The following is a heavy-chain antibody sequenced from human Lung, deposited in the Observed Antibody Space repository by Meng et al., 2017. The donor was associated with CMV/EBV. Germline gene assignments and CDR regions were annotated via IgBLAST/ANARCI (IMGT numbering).Heavy chain of an antibody. V-gene: IGHV1-24*01. CDR2: FDLEDGKT. D-gene: IGHD3/OR15-3a*01. J-gene: IGHJ3*01. CDR3: AIFGLVGGLDAFDV. Sequence: SXXVSXKVSGYRLSELSMHWVRQAPGKGLEWMGGFDLEDGKTIYAQKFQGRVTMTEDTSTDTAYMDLSSLRSEDTAVYYCAIFGLVGGLDAFDVWGQGTMVTVSS. CDR1: GYRLSELS.